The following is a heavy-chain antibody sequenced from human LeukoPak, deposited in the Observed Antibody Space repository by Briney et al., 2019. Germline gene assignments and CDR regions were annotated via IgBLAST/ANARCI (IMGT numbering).Heavy chain of an antibody. V-gene: IGHV1-3*01. J-gene: IGHJ4*02. D-gene: IGHD6-19*01. CDR1: GYTFTSYA. CDR3: ARDKSHPRWSSIAVASYFDY. CDR2: INAGNGNT. Sequence: ASVKVSCKASGYTFTSYAMHWVRQAPGQRLEWMGWINAGNGNTKYSQKFQGRVTITRDTSASTAYMELSSLRSEDTAVYYCARDKSHPRWSSIAVASYFDYWGQGTLVTVSS.